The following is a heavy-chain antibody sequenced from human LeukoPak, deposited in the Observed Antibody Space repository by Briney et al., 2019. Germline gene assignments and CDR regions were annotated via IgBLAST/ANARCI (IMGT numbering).Heavy chain of an antibody. CDR3: ARERAYYDILTGYSNWFDP. V-gene: IGHV3-74*01. CDR1: GFTSSSYW. J-gene: IGHJ5*02. D-gene: IGHD3-9*01. Sequence: GGSLRLSCAASGFTSSSYWMHWVRQAPGKGLVWVSRINSDGSSTSYADSVKGRFTISRDNAKNTLYLQMNSLRAEDTAVYYCARERAYYDILTGYSNWFDPWGQGTLVTVSS. CDR2: INSDGSST.